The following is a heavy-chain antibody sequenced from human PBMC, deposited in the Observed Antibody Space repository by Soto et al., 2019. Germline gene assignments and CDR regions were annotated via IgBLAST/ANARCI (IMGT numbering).Heavy chain of an antibody. D-gene: IGHD5-18*01. J-gene: IGHJ4*02. Sequence: VGSLRLSCAASGFTFSSYAMHWVRQAPGKGLEWVAVISYDGSNKYYADSVKGRFTISRDNSKNTLYLQMNSLRAEDTAVYYCARENSYGPDFDYWGQGTLVTVSS. V-gene: IGHV3-30-3*01. CDR1: GFTFSSYA. CDR2: ISYDGSNK. CDR3: ARENSYGPDFDY.